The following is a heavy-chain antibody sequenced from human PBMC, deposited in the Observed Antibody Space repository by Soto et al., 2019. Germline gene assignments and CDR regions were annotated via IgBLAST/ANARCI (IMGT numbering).Heavy chain of an antibody. D-gene: IGHD1-26*01. V-gene: IGHV1-18*04. CDR2: ISAYNGNT. J-gene: IGHJ6*02. Sequence: QVQLVQSGAEVKKPGASVKVSCKASGYTFTSYGISWVRQAPGHGLEWMGWISAYNGNTNYAQKLQGRVTMTTDTSTSTAYMELRSLRSDDTALYYCARDAPIVGATTHYYYGMDVWGQGTTVTVSS. CDR3: ARDAPIVGATTHYYYGMDV. CDR1: GYTFTSYG.